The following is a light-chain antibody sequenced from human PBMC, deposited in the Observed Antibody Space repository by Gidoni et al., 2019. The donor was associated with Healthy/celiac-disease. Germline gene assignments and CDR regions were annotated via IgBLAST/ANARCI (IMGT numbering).Light chain of an antibody. J-gene: IGKJ1*01. CDR3: QQYYSTPWT. CDR1: QSVLYSSNNKNY. Sequence: DFALTQSPDSLTVSLGERATINCQSSQSVLYSSNNKNYLAWYQQKPGQPPKLLIYWASTRESGVPDRFSGSGSGTDFTLTISSLQAEDVALYYCQQYYSTPWTFGQGTKVEIK. CDR2: WAS. V-gene: IGKV4-1*01.